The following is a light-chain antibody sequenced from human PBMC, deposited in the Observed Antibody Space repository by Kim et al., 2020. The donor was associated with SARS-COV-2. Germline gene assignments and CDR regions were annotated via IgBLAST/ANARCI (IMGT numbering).Light chain of an antibody. Sequence: QSVLTQPPSTSGTPGQRVTISCSGSSSNIGSNAVNWYQHLPGTAPKLLMYTDNQRPAGVPDRFSGSKSGTSASLAISGLQSEDEADYYCATWDDSLNGLVFGGGTKVTVL. J-gene: IGLJ3*02. CDR2: TDN. V-gene: IGLV1-44*01. CDR3: ATWDDSLNGLV. CDR1: SSNIGSNA.